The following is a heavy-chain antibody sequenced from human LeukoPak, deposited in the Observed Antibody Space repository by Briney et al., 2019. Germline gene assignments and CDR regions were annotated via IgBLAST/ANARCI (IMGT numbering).Heavy chain of an antibody. J-gene: IGHJ4*02. CDR3: AKDLSAGYSSTWNGIPPYFDD. Sequence: GGSLRPSCAASGFTFSSYAMSWVRQAPGKGLEWVSVISGSGGSTYYADSVKGRFTISRDNSKNTLYLQMNSLTAEDTAVYYCAKDLSAGYSSTWNGIPPYFDDWGQGTLVTVSS. CDR2: ISGSGGST. V-gene: IGHV3-23*01. CDR1: GFTFSSYA. D-gene: IGHD6-13*01.